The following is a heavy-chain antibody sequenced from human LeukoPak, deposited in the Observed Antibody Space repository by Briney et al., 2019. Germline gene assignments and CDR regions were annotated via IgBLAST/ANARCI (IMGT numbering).Heavy chain of an antibody. V-gene: IGHV5-51*01. J-gene: IGHJ3*02. CDR2: IYPVDSDT. CDR3: ARTNYYETSGWASGLSPFDM. Sequence: GESLKISCKGSGNNFATHWIAWVRQTPGKGLEWIGVIYPVDSDTRYSPTFQGQVTISVDKSTSTAYLQWSSLKASDTAIYYCARTNYYETSGWASGLSPFDMWAAGQWSPSPQ. D-gene: IGHD3-22*01. CDR1: GNNFATHW.